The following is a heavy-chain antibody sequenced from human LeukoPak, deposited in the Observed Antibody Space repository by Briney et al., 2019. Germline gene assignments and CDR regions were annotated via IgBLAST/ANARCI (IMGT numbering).Heavy chain of an antibody. CDR3: ARVISYYDSSGYYPFYFDY. V-gene: IGHV4-38-2*02. Sequence: SETLSLTCTVSGYSISSGYYWGWIRQPPGEGLEWIGSIYHSGSTYYNPSLKSRVTISVDTSKNQFSLKLSSVTAAGTAVYYCARVISYYDSSGYYPFYFDYWGQGTLVTVSS. J-gene: IGHJ4*02. CDR1: GYSISSGYY. D-gene: IGHD3-22*01. CDR2: IYHSGST.